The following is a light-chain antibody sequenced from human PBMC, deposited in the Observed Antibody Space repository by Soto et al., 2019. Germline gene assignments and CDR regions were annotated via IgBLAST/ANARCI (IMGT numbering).Light chain of an antibody. CDR2: VGTGGIVG. Sequence: QPVLTQPPSASASLGASVTLTCTLSSGYSNYRVDWYQQRPGKGPRFVMRVGTGGIVGSKGDGIPDRFSVLVSGLNRYLTIKNIQEEDESDYHCGADHGSGSNFVRVFGGGTKLTVL. V-gene: IGLV9-49*01. CDR3: GADHGSGSNFVRV. CDR1: SGYSNYR. J-gene: IGLJ2*01.